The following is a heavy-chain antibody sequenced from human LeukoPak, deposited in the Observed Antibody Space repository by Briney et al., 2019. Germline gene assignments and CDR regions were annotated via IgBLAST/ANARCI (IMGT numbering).Heavy chain of an antibody. CDR2: IGTAGDT. Sequence: GGSLRLSCAASGFTFSSYDMHWVRQATGKGLEWVSAIGTAGDTYYPGSVKGRFTISRENAKNSLYLQMNSLRAGDTVVYYCARPIDGGNSDWYFDLWGRGTLVTVSS. V-gene: IGHV3-13*01. CDR1: GFTFSSYD. D-gene: IGHD4-23*01. J-gene: IGHJ2*01. CDR3: ARPIDGGNSDWYFDL.